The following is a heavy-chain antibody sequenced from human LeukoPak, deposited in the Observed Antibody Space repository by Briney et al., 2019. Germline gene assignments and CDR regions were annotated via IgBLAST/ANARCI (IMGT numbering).Heavy chain of an antibody. D-gene: IGHD3-10*01. CDR2: INHSGST. J-gene: IGHJ4*02. CDR3: ARDSTGGGSGVDY. CDR1: GGSFSGYY. Sequence: SETLSLTCAVYGGSFSGYYWSWIRQPPGKGLEWIGEINHSGSTNYNPSLKSRVTISVDTSKNQFSLKLSSVTAADTAVYYCARDSTGGGSGVDYWGQGTLVTVSS. V-gene: IGHV4-34*01.